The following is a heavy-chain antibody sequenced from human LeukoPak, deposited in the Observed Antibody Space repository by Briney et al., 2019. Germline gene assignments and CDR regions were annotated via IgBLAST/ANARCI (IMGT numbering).Heavy chain of an antibody. V-gene: IGHV4-39*01. Sequence: SETLSLTCTVSGGSISSSDYYWGWIRQPPGKGLEWVGCIYYSGSTYYSPSLKSRVTISIDTSENQFSLKVNSVTAADTAVYYCARRRWASSNVDYWGQGTLVTVSS. CDR1: GGSISSSDYY. D-gene: IGHD1-1*01. CDR2: IYYSGST. J-gene: IGHJ4*02. CDR3: ARRRWASSNVDY.